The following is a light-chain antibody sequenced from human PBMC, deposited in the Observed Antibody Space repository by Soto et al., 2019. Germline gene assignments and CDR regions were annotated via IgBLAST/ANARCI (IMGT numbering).Light chain of an antibody. V-gene: IGKV3-20*01. J-gene: IGKJ2*01. CDR2: AAS. Sequence: EIVLTQSPGTLSLSPGERATLSCRASQNVGRNYVAWYQQKPGQAPRLLIFAASGRVTGIPDRFSGSGSGTDFTRTITRLDPEDFALYFCHQYGSSPPYTFGQGTTLEIK. CDR3: HQYGSSPPYT. CDR1: QNVGRNY.